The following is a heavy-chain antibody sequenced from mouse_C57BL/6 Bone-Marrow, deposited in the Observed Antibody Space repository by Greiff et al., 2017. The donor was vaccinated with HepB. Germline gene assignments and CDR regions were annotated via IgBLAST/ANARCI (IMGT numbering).Heavy chain of an antibody. CDR1: GFNIKDYY. V-gene: IGHV14-2*01. CDR2: IEPEDGET. CDR3: ATYGNLYYYAMDY. D-gene: IGHD2-1*01. J-gene: IGHJ4*01. Sequence: EVKLVDSGAELVKPGASVKLSCTASGFNIKDYYMHWVKQRTEQGLEWIGRIEPEDGETKYAPKFQGKATITADTSSNTAYLQLSSLTSEDTAVYYCATYGNLYYYAMDYWGQGTSVTVSS.